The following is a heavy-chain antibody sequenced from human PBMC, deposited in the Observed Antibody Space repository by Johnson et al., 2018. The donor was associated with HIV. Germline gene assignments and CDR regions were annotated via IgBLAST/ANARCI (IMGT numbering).Heavy chain of an antibody. D-gene: IGHD5-18*01. CDR2: IWYDGSNK. CDR3: AKDRGTAMDNDAFDI. Sequence: QVQLVESGGGEVQPGGSLRLSCAASGFTFSSYGMHWVRQAPGKGLEWVAVIWYDGSNKYYADSVKGRFTISRDNSKNTLYLQMRSLRAEDTAVYYCAKDRGTAMDNDAFDIWGQGTMVTVSS. CDR1: GFTFSSYG. J-gene: IGHJ3*02. V-gene: IGHV3-33*06.